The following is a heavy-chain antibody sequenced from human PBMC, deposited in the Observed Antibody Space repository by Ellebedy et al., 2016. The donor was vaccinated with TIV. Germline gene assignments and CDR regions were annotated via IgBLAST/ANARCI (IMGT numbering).Heavy chain of an antibody. CDR2: ISFDGSNK. V-gene: IGHV3-30*09. CDR3: ARDGTAGMIEGNYSDY. J-gene: IGHJ4*02. D-gene: IGHD3-16*01. Sequence: GESLKISCAASGFTFSAYAIHWVRQAPGKGLEWVAAISFDGSNKYYADSVKGRFAISRDNSKNTVFLQMNSLRARETAVYYCARDGTAGMIEGNYSDYWGQGTLVTVSS. CDR1: GFTFSAYA.